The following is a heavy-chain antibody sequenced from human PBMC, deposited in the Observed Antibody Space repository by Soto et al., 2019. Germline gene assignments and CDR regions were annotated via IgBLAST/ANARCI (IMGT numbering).Heavy chain of an antibody. CDR3: AKILQLGDYAYYYYGMDV. V-gene: IGHV3-30*18. CDR2: ISYDGSNK. D-gene: IGHD4-17*01. CDR1: GFTFSSYG. J-gene: IGHJ6*02. Sequence: QVQLVESGGGVVQPGRSLRLSCAASGFTFSSYGMHWVRQAPGKGLEWVAVISYDGSNKYYADSVKGRFTISRDNSKNTVYLQMNRLRAADTAVYYCAKILQLGDYAYYYYGMDVWGQGTTVTVSS.